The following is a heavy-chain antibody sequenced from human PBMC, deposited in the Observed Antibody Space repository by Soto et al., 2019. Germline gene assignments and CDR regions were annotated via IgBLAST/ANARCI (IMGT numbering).Heavy chain of an antibody. Sequence: SETLSLTCTVSGGSISSGGYYWSCIRQHPGKGLEWIGYIYYSGSTYYNPSLKSRVTISVDTSKNQFSLKLSSVTAADTAVYYCARDTGGYSYGPPAYFDYWGQGTLVTVSS. V-gene: IGHV4-31*03. CDR1: GGSISSGGYY. J-gene: IGHJ4*02. D-gene: IGHD5-18*01. CDR3: ARDTGGYSYGPPAYFDY. CDR2: IYYSGST.